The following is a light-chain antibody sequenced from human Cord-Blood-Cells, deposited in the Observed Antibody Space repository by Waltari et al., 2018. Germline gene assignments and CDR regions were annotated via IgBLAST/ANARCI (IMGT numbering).Light chain of an antibody. CDR2: EVS. Sequence: QSDLTHPVAVSVSAVLAITISGPGSRKHVLGDNYVAWYQQQPGKAPKRMIYEVSNRPSGVSNRFTGSKSGNTASLTISRLQAEDEADYYCSSYTSSSTFVVFGGGTKLTVL. CDR1: RKHVLGDNY. J-gene: IGLJ2*01. V-gene: IGLV2-14*01. CDR3: SSYTSSSTFVV.